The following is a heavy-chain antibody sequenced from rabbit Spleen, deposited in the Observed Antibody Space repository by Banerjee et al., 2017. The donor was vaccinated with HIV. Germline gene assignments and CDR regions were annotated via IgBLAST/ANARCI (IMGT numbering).Heavy chain of an antibody. V-gene: IGHV1S40*01. Sequence: QSLEESGGDLVKPEGSLTLTCTASGFSFISGYYMCWVRQAPGKGLGWIACIAAGSGGTTYYANWAKGRFTISKTSSTTVTLQMTSLTVADTATYFCARGSATMTMVITGYFFNLWGPGTLVTVS. CDR2: IAAGSGGTT. CDR3: ARGSATMTMVITGYFFNL. D-gene: IGHD2-1*01. CDR1: GFSFISGYY. J-gene: IGHJ4*01.